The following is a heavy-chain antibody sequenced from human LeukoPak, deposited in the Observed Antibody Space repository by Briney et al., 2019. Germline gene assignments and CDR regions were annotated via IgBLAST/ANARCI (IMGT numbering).Heavy chain of an antibody. CDR1: GYTFTRYY. V-gene: IGHV1-2*02. D-gene: IGHD3-3*01. Sequence: GASVKVSCKASGYTFTRYYMHWVRQAPGQGLEWMGWINPNSGGTNYAQKIQGRVTMTRDTSISTDYLELSRLRSDDAAVYYCARASSDFWSGYSSAIDYWGQGTLVTVSS. J-gene: IGHJ4*02. CDR3: ARASSDFWSGYSSAIDY. CDR2: INPNSGGT.